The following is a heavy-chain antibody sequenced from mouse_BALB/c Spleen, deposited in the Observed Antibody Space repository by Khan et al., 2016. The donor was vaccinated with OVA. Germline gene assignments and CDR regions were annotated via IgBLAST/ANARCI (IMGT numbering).Heavy chain of an antibody. V-gene: IGHV3-8*02. CDR2: MIYSGNT. J-gene: IGHJ3*01. Sequence: EVQLQESGPSLVKPSQTLSLTCSVTGDSITSGYWSWIRKFPGNKLEYMGYMIYSGNTYYNISIKSRISITRHNSTNQYYLLLNSVTTEDTATYDCARSTYRYAFAYWGQGTLVTVSA. CDR1: GDSITSGY. CDR3: ARSTYRYAFAY. D-gene: IGHD2-14*01.